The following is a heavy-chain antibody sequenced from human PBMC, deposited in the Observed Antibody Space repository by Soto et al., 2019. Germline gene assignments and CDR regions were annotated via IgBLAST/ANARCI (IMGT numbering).Heavy chain of an antibody. V-gene: IGHV4-39*01. Sequence: SLTCTVSGGSISSSSFYWGWIRQPPGKGLEWIGSMYYGGSTYYNPSLKSRVAMPVDTSKNQFSLKLSSVTAADTAVYYCTSGTTIAACGGYWGQGTQVTVSS. CDR2: MYYGGST. J-gene: IGHJ4*02. CDR3: TSGTTIAACGGY. D-gene: IGHD1-1*01. CDR1: GGSISSSSFY.